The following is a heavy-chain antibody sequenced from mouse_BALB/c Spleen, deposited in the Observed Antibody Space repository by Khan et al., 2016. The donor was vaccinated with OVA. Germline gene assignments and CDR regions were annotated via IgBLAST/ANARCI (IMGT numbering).Heavy chain of an antibody. CDR1: GFSLTNYD. V-gene: IGHV2-9-2*01. CDR2: IWTGGGT. CDR3: VRRANYYGSFYWYFDV. J-gene: IGHJ1*01. D-gene: IGHD1-1*01. Sequence: QVQLKESGPGLVAPSQSLSITCTVSGFSLTNYDISWIRQPPGKGLEWLGVIWTGGGTNYNSAFMSRLSISKDNSKSQVFLKLNSLQTDDAAISYWVRRANYYGSFYWYFDVWGAGTTVTVSS.